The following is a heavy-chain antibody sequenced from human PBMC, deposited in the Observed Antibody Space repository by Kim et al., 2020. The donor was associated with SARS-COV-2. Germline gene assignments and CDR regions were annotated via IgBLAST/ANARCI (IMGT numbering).Heavy chain of an antibody. V-gene: IGHV1-46*01. CDR3: ARDLTVLRYFDWFNGGIHPNWFDP. CDR2: INPSGGST. CDR1: GYTFTSYY. J-gene: IGHJ5*02. D-gene: IGHD3-9*01. Sequence: ASVKVSCKASGYTFTSYYMHWVRQAPGQGLEWMGIINPSGGSTSYAQKFQGRVTMTRDTSTSTVYMELSSLRSEDTAVYYCARDLTVLRYFDWFNGGIHPNWFDPWGQGTLVTVSS.